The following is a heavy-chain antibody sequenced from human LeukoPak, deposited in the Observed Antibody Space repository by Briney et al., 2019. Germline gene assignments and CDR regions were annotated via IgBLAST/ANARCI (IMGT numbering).Heavy chain of an antibody. CDR3: ARDLDVEMATIPFDY. J-gene: IGHJ4*02. D-gene: IGHD5-24*01. CDR1: GFTFSSYW. CDR2: ISSSGSTI. Sequence: PGGSLRLSCAASGFTFSSYWMSWVRQAPGKGLEWVSYISSSGSTIYYADSVKGRFTISRDNAKNSLYLQMNSLRAEDTAVYYCARDLDVEMATIPFDYWGQGTLVTVSS. V-gene: IGHV3-48*04.